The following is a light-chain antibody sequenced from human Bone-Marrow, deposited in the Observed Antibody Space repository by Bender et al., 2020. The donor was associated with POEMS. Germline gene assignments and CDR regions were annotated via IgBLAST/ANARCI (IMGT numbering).Light chain of an antibody. CDR2: EVS. CDR1: SSDVGRFIR. V-gene: IGLV2-18*02. J-gene: IGLJ3*02. Sequence: QSALTQPPSVSGSPGQSVSISCSGISSDVGRFIRVSWYQQPPGTVPKLIIYEVSKRPSGVSNRFSGSKSDNTASLTISGLQAEDEADFYCCSYAGRSVWVFGGGTKLTVL. CDR3: CSYAGRSVWV.